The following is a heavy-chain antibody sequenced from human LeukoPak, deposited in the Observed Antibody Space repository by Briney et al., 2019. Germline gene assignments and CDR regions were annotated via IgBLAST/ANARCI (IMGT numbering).Heavy chain of an antibody. J-gene: IGHJ4*02. CDR2: IYSGGST. CDR3: ARSPLARLSFNYFDY. D-gene: IGHD5/OR15-5a*01. V-gene: IGHV3-53*01. CDR1: GFTVSSNY. Sequence: PGGSPRLSCAASGFTVSSNYMSWVRQAPGQGLEWVSVIYSGGSTYSADSVKGRFTISRDNSKNTLYLQMNSLTAEDTAVYYCARSPLARLSFNYFDYWGQGTLVTVSS.